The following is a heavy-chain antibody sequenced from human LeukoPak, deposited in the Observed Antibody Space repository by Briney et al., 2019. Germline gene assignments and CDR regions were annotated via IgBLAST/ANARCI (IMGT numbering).Heavy chain of an antibody. J-gene: IGHJ3*02. V-gene: IGHV4-59*12. CDR3: AREAVAGTVNDAFDI. CDR1: GGSIIGYY. Sequence: SETLSLTCTVSGGSIIGYYWSWIRQSPGRGLEWIGYVHFSGTTSFNPSLKSRVTISVDTSKNQFSLKLSSVTAADTAVYYCAREAVAGTVNDAFDIWGQGTMVTVSS. D-gene: IGHD6-19*01. CDR2: VHFSGTT.